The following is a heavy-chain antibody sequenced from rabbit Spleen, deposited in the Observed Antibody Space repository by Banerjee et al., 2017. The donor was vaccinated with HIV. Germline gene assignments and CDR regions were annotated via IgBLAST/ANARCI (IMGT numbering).Heavy chain of an antibody. CDR1: GVSFSSNSY. V-gene: IGHV1S40*01. D-gene: IGHD1-1*01. CDR2: IDAGSSGFT. J-gene: IGHJ6*01. CDR3: ARDTSSSFSSYGMDL. Sequence: QSLEESGGDLVKPGASLTLTCTASGVSFSSNSYMCRVRQAPGKGLEWIGCIDAGSSGFTYFATWAKGRFTCSKTSSTTVTLQMTSLTAADTATYFCARDTSSSFSSYGMDLWGPGTLVTVS.